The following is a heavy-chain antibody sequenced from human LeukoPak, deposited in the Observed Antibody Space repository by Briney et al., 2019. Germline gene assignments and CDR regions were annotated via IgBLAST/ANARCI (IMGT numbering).Heavy chain of an antibody. V-gene: IGHV1-2*02. CDR2: INPNSGGT. CDR1: GYTFTGYY. D-gene: IGHD3-10*01. J-gene: IGHJ5*02. Sequence: ASVKVSCKASGYTFTGYYMHWVRQAPGQGLEWMGWINPNSGGTNYAQKFQGRVTMTRDTSISTAYMELSRLRSDDTAVYYCARDRQLLWFGERNWFDPWGQGTLVTVSS. CDR3: ARDRQLLWFGERNWFDP.